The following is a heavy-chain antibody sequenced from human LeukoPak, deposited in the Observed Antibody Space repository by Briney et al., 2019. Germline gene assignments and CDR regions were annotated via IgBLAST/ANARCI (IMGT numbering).Heavy chain of an antibody. D-gene: IGHD3-10*01. V-gene: IGHV3-9*01. J-gene: IGHJ6*03. CDR2: ITWDSRDR. CDR1: GFKFDDYV. Sequence: GRSLRLSCAASGFKFDDYVMHWVRQPPGKGLEWVSGITWDSRDRGYGDSVKGRFTISRDNAKNSLYLQMNSLRDEDTATYYCAKDVYGSAPYYMDVWGKGTTVTISS. CDR3: AKDVYGSAPYYMDV.